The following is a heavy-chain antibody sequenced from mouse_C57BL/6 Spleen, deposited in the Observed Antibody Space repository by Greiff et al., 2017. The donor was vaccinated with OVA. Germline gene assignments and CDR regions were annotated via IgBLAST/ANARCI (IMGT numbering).Heavy chain of an antibody. Sequence: EVKLQQSGPELVKPGASVKISCKASGYSFTGYYMNWVKQSPEKSLEWIGEINPSTGGTTYNQKFKAKATLTVDKSSSTAYMQLKSLTSEDSSVYYGARSVYSNFRESFDYWGQGTTLTVSS. CDR2: INPSTGGT. J-gene: IGHJ2*01. D-gene: IGHD2-5*01. V-gene: IGHV1-42*01. CDR1: GYSFTGYY. CDR3: ARSVYSNFRESFDY.